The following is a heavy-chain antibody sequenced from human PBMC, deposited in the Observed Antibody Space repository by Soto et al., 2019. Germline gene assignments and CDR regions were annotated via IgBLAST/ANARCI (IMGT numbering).Heavy chain of an antibody. V-gene: IGHV4-31*03. D-gene: IGHD2-15*01. CDR1: GGSISNGSYY. CDR3: VRDEGYYFHY. CDR2: IYYSS. J-gene: IGHJ4*02. Sequence: QVQLRESGPGLVKPSQTLSLTCTVSGGSISNGSYYWSWIRQHPGQGLEWIGYIYYSSYYNPSLKSRVTMSVDTSKNQISLKLSSVTAADTAVYYCVRDEGYYFHYWGQGTLVTVSS.